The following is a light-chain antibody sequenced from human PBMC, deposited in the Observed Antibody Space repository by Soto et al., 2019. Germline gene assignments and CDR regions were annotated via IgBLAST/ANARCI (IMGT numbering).Light chain of an antibody. CDR1: QSISKW. J-gene: IGKJ2*01. CDR3: QQYDYLST. CDR2: DVS. Sequence: DIQMTQSPSTLSASLGDRVTITCRASQSISKWLAWYQQKPGKAPKLLIYDVSSLQSGVPSRFSGSVYGTEFTLTITTLQPDDFATYYCQQYDYLSTFGQGTKLETK. V-gene: IGKV1-5*01.